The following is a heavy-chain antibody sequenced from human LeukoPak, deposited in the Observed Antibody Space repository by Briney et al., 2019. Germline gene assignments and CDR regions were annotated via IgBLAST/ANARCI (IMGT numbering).Heavy chain of an antibody. Sequence: GGSLRLSCAASGFTFSDYYMSWLREAPGKGLVGVSYISSSSSDTNYADSVKGRFTISRDNAKNSLYLQMNSLRAEDTAVYYCARAIGGINDPWGQGTLVTVSS. CDR1: GFTFSDYY. D-gene: IGHD3-3*01. J-gene: IGHJ5*02. CDR3: ARAIGGINDP. CDR2: ISSSSSDT. V-gene: IGHV3-11*06.